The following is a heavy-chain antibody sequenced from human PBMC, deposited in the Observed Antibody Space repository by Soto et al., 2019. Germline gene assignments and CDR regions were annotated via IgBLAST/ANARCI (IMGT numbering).Heavy chain of an antibody. Sequence: GGSLRLSCAASGFTFSSCGMHWVRQAPGKGLEWVAFISYDGSNKYYEDSVKGRFTISRDNSKNTLYLQMNSLRAEDTAVYYCRLYGSGRYAPLFDXWGQGTLVTVSX. CDR3: RLYGSGRYAPLFDX. D-gene: IGHD3-10*01. V-gene: IGHV3-30*02. J-gene: IGHJ4*02. CDR1: GFTFSSCG. CDR2: ISYDGSNK.